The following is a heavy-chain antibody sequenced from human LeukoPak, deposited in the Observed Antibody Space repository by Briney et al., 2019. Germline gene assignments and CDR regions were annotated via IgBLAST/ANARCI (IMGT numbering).Heavy chain of an antibody. Sequence: GGSLRLSCAASGFTFSSYGMHWVRQAPGKGLEWVAFIRYDGSNKYYADSVKGRFTISRDNSKNTLYLQMNSLRAEDTAVYYYAKDLGADYSYGYGTLDYWGQGTLVTVSS. CDR3: AKDLGADYSYGYGTLDY. V-gene: IGHV3-30*02. CDR2: IRYDGSNK. CDR1: GFTFSSYG. J-gene: IGHJ4*02. D-gene: IGHD5-18*01.